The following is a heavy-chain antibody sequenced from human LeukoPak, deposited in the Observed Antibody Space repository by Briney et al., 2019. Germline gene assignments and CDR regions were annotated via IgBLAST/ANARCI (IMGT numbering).Heavy chain of an antibody. CDR2: IYYSGSS. J-gene: IGHJ4*02. Sequence: SETLSLTCNVSGGSISGYHWSWIRQPPGKGLEWLGYIYYSGSSNYNPSLKSRVTMSADTSKNQFSLKLSSVTAADTAVYYCARQRGYSYGLDYWGQGTLVTVSS. CDR3: ARQRGYSYGLDY. CDR1: GGSISGYH. V-gene: IGHV4-59*08. D-gene: IGHD5-18*01.